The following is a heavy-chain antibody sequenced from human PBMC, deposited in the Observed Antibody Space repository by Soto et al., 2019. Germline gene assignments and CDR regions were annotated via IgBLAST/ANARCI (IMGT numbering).Heavy chain of an antibody. J-gene: IGHJ5*02. Sequence: GGSLRLSCAASGFTFSSYGMHWVRQAPGKGLEWVAVISYDGSNKYYADSVKGRFTISRDNSKNTLYLQMNSLRAEDTAVYYCAKDQAVKGHCFDPWGQGTLVTVSS. D-gene: IGHD2-15*01. CDR3: AKDQAVKGHCFDP. CDR2: ISYDGSNK. CDR1: GFTFSSYG. V-gene: IGHV3-30*18.